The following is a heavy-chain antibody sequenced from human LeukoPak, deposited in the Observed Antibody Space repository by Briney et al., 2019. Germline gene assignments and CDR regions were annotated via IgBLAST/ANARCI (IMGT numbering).Heavy chain of an antibody. D-gene: IGHD3-16*02. Sequence: PGGSLRLSCAASGFTFSSYSMNWVRQAPGKGLEWVSYISSSSSTIYYADSVKGRFTISRDNAKNSLYLQMNSPRAEDTAVYYCARDLTAYDYVWGSYRLLKDAFDIWGQGTMVTVSS. CDR2: ISSSSSTI. V-gene: IGHV3-48*01. J-gene: IGHJ3*02. CDR3: ARDLTAYDYVWGSYRLLKDAFDI. CDR1: GFTFSSYS.